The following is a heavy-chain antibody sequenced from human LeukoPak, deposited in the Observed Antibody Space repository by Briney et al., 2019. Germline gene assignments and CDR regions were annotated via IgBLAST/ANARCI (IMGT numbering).Heavy chain of an antibody. CDR1: GFIFTNYF. J-gene: IGHJ1*01. D-gene: IGHD6-19*01. Sequence: GGSLRLSCAASGFIFTNYFMSWVRQAPGKGLEWVASIKHDGSEKYYVDSVRGRFTISRDNTMNSLYLQMSSLRSEDTAVYYCARSPAVAGTSTFQHWGQGTLVTVSS. CDR3: ARSPAVAGTSTFQH. V-gene: IGHV3-7*03. CDR2: IKHDGSEK.